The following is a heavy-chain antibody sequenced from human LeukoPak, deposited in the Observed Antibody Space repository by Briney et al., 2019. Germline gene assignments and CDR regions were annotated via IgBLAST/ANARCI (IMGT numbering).Heavy chain of an antibody. CDR1: GFTFSSYI. D-gene: IGHD6-25*01. J-gene: IGHJ4*02. V-gene: IGHV3-21*01. CDR2: VSSSSSYI. Sequence: GGSLRLSCAASGFTFSSYIMNWVRQAPGKGLEWVSSVSSSSSYIYYADSVKGRFTISRDNSKNTLFLQMNSLRYEDSAVYFCAKGSAAAAVLDYWGQGTLVTVSS. CDR3: AKGSAAAAVLDY.